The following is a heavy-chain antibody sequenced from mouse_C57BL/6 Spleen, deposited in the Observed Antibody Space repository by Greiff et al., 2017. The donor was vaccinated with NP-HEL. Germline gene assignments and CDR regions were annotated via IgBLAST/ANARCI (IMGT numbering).Heavy chain of an antibody. D-gene: IGHD2-4*01. CDR2: IRNKANGYTT. CDR1: GFTFTDYY. CDR3: VKAEDYDHFDV. V-gene: IGHV7-4*01. J-gene: IGHJ1*03. Sequence: EVKLVESGGGLVQPGASLRLSCAASGFTFTDYYMSWVRQPPGKAPAWLALIRNKANGYTTEYTASVKGRFTISRDNSQNILYLQMNTLRAEDSATYYCVKAEDYDHFDVWGTGTTVTVSS.